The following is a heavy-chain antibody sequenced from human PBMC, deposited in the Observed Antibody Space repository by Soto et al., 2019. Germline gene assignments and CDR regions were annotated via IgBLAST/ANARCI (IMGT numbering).Heavy chain of an antibody. CDR2: IIPIFGTA. CDR1: GGTFSSYA. CDR3: ERGSHIVVVTAILLNAFDI. D-gene: IGHD2-21*02. V-gene: IGHV1-69*05. J-gene: IGHJ3*02. Sequence: QVQLVQSGAEVKKPGSSVKVSCKASGGTFSSYAISWVRQAPGQGLEWMGGIIPIFGTANYAQKFQGRVTVSPDESTRTAYMELSSLNSEDRAVYYCERGSHIVVVTAILLNAFDIWGQGTMVTVSS.